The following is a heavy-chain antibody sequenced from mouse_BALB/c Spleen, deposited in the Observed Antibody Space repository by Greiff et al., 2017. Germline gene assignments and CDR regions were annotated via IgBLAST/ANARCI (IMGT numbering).Heavy chain of an antibody. CDR1: GFTFSSYA. CDR2: ISSGGST. V-gene: IGHV5-6-5*01. Sequence: EVMLVESGGGLVKPGGSLKLSCAASGFTFSSYAMSWVRQTPEKRLAWVASISSGGSTYYPDSVKGRFTISRDNARNIQYLQMSSLRSEDTAMYYCARTGGYDWFAYWGQGTLVTVSA. J-gene: IGHJ3*01. D-gene: IGHD2-2*01. CDR3: ARTGGYDWFAY.